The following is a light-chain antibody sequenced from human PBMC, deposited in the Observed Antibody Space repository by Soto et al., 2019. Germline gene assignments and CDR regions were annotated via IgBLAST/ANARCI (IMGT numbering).Light chain of an antibody. V-gene: IGLV7-46*01. CDR3: FLSYSGARKV. Sequence: QAVVTQEPSLTVSPGGTVTLTCGSSTGAVTSGHYPYWFQQKPGQAPRTLIYDTTNKHSWTPARFSGSLLGGKAALTLSGAQPEDEAEYYCFLSYSGARKVFGGGTKVTVL. CDR1: TGAVTSGHY. J-gene: IGLJ2*01. CDR2: DTT.